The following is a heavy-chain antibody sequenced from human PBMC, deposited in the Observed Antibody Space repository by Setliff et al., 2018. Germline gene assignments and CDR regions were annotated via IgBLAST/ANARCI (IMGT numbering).Heavy chain of an antibody. V-gene: IGHV1-2*02. CDR3: VIPFCAGATCPPS. CDR1: AKTFTAYY. D-gene: IGHD2-21*01. CDR2: INPNSGGT. Sequence: ASVKVSCKASAKTFTAYYVHWVRQAPGQGLEWMGWINPNSGGTNYAQKFQGRVTMAWDTSISTAYMEVNRLRSDDTAVYYCVIPFCAGATCPPSWGQGTLVTVSS. J-gene: IGHJ4*02.